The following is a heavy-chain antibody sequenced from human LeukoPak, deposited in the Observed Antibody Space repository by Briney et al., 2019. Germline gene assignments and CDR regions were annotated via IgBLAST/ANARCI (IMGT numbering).Heavy chain of an antibody. J-gene: IGHJ5*02. V-gene: IGHV3-23*01. Sequence: GGSLRLSCAASGFTFSSYAMSWVRQAPGKGLECVSGISGSGTSTYYADSAKGRFTISRDNSKNTLYLQMDSLRAEDTAVYYCAKARYNSGWYGLDPWGQGTLVTVSS. D-gene: IGHD6-19*01. CDR2: ISGSGTST. CDR3: AKARYNSGWYGLDP. CDR1: GFTFSSYA.